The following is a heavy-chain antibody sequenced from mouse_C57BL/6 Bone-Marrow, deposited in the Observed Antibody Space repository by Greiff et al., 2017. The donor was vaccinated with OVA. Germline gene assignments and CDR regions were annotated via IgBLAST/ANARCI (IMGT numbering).Heavy chain of an antibody. CDR2: INSDGSST. CDR1: GFTFSDYY. D-gene: IGHD2-5*01. CDR3: ARDRAYCSNYCFAY. Sequence: EVMLVESEGGLVQPGSSMKLSCTASGFTFSDYYMAWVRQVPEKGLEWVANINSDGSSTYYLDSLKSRFIISRDNAKNILYLQMSSLKSEDTATYYCARDRAYCSNYCFAYWGQGTLVTVSA. V-gene: IGHV5-16*01. J-gene: IGHJ3*01.